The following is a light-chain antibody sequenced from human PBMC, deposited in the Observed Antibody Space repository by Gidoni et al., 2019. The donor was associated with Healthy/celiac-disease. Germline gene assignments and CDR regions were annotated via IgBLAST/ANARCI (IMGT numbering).Light chain of an antibody. Sequence: SSERTQPLSVSVALGQTARITCGGNNIGSKNVHWYQQKPGQAPVLVIYRDSNRPSGIPERFSGSNSGNTATLTISRAQAGDEADYYCQVWDSSTVVFGGGTKLTVL. J-gene: IGLJ2*01. CDR1: NIGSKN. V-gene: IGLV3-9*01. CDR3: QVWDSSTVV. CDR2: RDS.